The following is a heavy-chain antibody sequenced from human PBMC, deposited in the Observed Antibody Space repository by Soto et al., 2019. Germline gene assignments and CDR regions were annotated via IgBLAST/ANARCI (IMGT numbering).Heavy chain of an antibody. CDR3: ARDLGYSSVYYYSFGYFDY. D-gene: IGHD3-22*01. Sequence: ASVKVSCKASGYTFTSYAMHWVRQAPGQRLEWMGWINAGNCNTKYLQKFQGRVTITRDTSASTAYIELSSLRSEDTAVYYCARDLGYSSVYYYSFGYFDYWGQGPLVTVSS. J-gene: IGHJ4*02. V-gene: IGHV1-3*01. CDR2: INAGNCNT. CDR1: GYTFTSYA.